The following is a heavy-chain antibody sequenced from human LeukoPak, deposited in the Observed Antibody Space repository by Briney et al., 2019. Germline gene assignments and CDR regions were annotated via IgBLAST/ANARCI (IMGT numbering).Heavy chain of an antibody. CDR1: GFAFSSYG. V-gene: IGHV3-30*03. J-gene: IGHJ4*02. Sequence: GGSLRLSCAASGFAFSSYGMHWVRQAPGKGLEWVAVISYDGSNKYYADSVKGRFTISRDNSKNTLYLQMNSLRAEDTAVYYCARAPGYGAAYYFDYWGQGTLVTVSS. CDR3: ARAPGYGAAYYFDY. D-gene: IGHD1-1*01. CDR2: ISYDGSNK.